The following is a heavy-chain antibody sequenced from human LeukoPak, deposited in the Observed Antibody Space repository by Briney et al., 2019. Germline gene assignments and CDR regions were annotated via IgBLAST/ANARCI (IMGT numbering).Heavy chain of an antibody. CDR1: GFTVSSNY. CDR2: ISGSGGST. D-gene: IGHD2-2*01. V-gene: IGHV3-23*01. Sequence: PGGSLRLSCAASGFTVSSNYMSWVRQAPGKGLEWVSAISGSGGSTYYADSVKGRFTISRDNSKNTLYLQMNSLRAEDTAVYYCAKASLYCSSTSCRPDWYFDLWGRGTLVTVSS. J-gene: IGHJ2*01. CDR3: AKASLYCSSTSCRPDWYFDL.